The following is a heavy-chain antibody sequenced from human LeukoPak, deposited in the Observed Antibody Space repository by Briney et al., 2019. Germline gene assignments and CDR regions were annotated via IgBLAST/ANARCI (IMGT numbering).Heavy chain of an antibody. V-gene: IGHV1-69*13. CDR1: GGTFSSYA. J-gene: IGHJ3*02. Sequence: SVKVSCKASGGTFSSYAISWVRQAPGQGLEWMGGIIPIFGTANYAQKFQGRVTITADESTSTAYMELSSLRSEDTAVCYCAVYGDYDSHAFDIWGQGTMVTVSS. CDR3: AVYGDYDSHAFDI. D-gene: IGHD4-17*01. CDR2: IIPIFGTA.